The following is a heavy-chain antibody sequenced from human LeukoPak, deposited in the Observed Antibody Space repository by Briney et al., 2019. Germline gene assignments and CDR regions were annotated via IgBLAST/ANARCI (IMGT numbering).Heavy chain of an antibody. CDR3: ARGYSSSYYYYMDV. V-gene: IGHV4-39*01. Sequence: SETLSLTCTVSGGSISSSSYYWGWIRQPPGKGLEWIGSIYYSGSTYYNPSLKSRVTISVDTSKNQFSLKLSSVTAADTAVYYCARGYSSSYYYYMDVWGKGTTVTVSS. CDR2: IYYSGST. CDR1: GGSISSSSYY. D-gene: IGHD6-13*01. J-gene: IGHJ6*03.